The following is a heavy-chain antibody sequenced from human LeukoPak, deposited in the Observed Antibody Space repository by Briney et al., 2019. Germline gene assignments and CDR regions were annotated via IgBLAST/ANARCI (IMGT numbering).Heavy chain of an antibody. Sequence: ASVKVSCKASGYTFTGYYMHWVRQAPGQGLEWMGWINPNSGGTNYAQKFQGRVTMTRDTSISTAYMELSRLRSDDTAVYYCASFYAPDRGIESQNLVTVYWGQGTLVSVSS. D-gene: IGHD2/OR15-2a*01. CDR3: ASFYAPDRGIESQNLVTVY. CDR1: GYTFTGYY. CDR2: INPNSGGT. J-gene: IGHJ4*02. V-gene: IGHV1-2*02.